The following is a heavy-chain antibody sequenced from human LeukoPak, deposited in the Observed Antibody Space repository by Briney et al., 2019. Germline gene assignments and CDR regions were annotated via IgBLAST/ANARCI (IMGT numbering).Heavy chain of an antibody. CDR2: IYYCGST. Sequence: PSDTLSLPCTVWGRSISSYFWLWIRHPPGKGLEGLGYIYYCGSTNHNPSLKSRVPIPVDTSQDQFSLKLDSVTAADPAVYYLGRDLNWFDPWGEGTLVTVSS. V-gene: IGHV4-59*12. CDR1: GRSISSYF. CDR3: GRDLNWFDP. J-gene: IGHJ5*02.